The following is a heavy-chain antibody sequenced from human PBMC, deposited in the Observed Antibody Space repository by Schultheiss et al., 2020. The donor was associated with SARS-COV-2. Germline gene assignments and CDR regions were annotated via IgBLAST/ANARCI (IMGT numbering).Heavy chain of an antibody. CDR2: ISGSGGST. J-gene: IGHJ6*02. D-gene: IGHD3-3*01. V-gene: IGHV3-23*01. CDR3: AKLLYYDFSGGMDV. CDR1: GFTFSSYA. Sequence: GGSLRLSCAASGFTFSSYAMSWVRQAPGKGLEWVSAISGSGGSTYYADSVKGRFTISRDNSKNTLYLQMNSLRAEDTAVYYCAKLLYYDFSGGMDVWGQGTTVTVSS.